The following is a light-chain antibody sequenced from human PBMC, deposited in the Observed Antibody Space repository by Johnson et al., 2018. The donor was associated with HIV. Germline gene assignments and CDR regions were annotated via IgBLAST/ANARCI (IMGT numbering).Light chain of an antibody. V-gene: IGLV1-51*01. CDR2: ENN. CDR1: SSNIGNKY. Sequence: QSVLTQPPSVSAAPGQKVTISCSGSSSNIGNKYVSWYQQLPGTAPKVLIYENNKRPSGIPDRFSGSKSGTSATLGITGLQTGDEADYYCGTWDSSLSVYVFGTGTNVTVL. J-gene: IGLJ1*01. CDR3: GTWDSSLSVYV.